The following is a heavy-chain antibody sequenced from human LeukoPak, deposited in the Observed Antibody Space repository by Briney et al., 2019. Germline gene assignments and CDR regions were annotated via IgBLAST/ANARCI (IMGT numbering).Heavy chain of an antibody. V-gene: IGHV1-18*01. J-gene: IGHJ4*02. CDR3: ARDLHPIPYYYDSSGYYYMRVTSGYFDY. Sequence: GASVKVSCKASGYTFTSYGISWVRQAPGQGLEWMGWISAYNGNTNYAQKLQGRVTMTTDTSTSTAYMELRSLRSDDTAVYYCARDLHPIPYYYDSSGYYYMRVTSGYFDYWGQGTLVTVSS. CDR1: GYTFTSYG. D-gene: IGHD3-22*01. CDR2: ISAYNGNT.